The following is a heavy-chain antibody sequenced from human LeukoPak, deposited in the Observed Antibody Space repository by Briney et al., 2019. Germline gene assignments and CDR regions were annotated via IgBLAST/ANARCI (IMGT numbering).Heavy chain of an antibody. V-gene: IGHV4-34*01. D-gene: IGHD6-13*01. CDR3: ARGRSYSGSWSRTSNFDY. CDR2: INHSGST. Sequence: PSETLSLTCAVYGGSFSGYYWSWIRQPPGKGLEWIGEINHSGSTNYNPSLKSRVTISVDTSKNQFSLKLSSVTAADTAVYYCARGRSYSGSWSRTSNFDYWGQGNLVSVSS. CDR1: GGSFSGYY. J-gene: IGHJ4*02.